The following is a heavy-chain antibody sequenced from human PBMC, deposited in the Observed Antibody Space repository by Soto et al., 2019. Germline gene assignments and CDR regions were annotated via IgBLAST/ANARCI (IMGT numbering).Heavy chain of an antibody. J-gene: IGHJ5*02. CDR2: INPNSVGT. D-gene: IGHD2-15*01. CDR3: AREVVVVVAASRGNWFDP. Sequence: GASVKVSCKASGYTFNGYYMHWVRQATGQGLEWMGWINPNSVGTNYAQKFQGRVTMTRDTSISTAYMELSRLRSDDTAVYYCAREVVVVVAASRGNWFDPWGQGTLVTVSS. V-gene: IGHV1-2*02. CDR1: GYTFNGYY.